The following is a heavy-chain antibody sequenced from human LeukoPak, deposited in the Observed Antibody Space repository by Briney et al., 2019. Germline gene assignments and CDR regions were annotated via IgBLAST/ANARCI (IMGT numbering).Heavy chain of an antibody. CDR3: AREGGGYSTYFDY. CDR1: GGTFSSYA. CDR2: IIPIFGTA. Sequence: SVKVTCKASGGTFSSYAISWVRQAPGQGLEWMGGIIPIFGTANYAQKFQGRVTITADESTSTAYMELSSLRSEDTAVYYCAREGGGYSTYFDYWGQGTLVTVSS. J-gene: IGHJ4*02. V-gene: IGHV1-69*13. D-gene: IGHD5-12*01.